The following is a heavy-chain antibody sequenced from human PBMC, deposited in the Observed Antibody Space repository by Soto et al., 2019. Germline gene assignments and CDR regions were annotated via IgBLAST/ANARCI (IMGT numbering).Heavy chain of an antibody. CDR1: GFTFSSYA. Sequence: GGSLRLSCAASGFTFSSYAMHWVRQAPGKGLEWVAVISYDGSNKYYADSVKGRFTISRDNSKNTLYLQMNSLRAEDTAVYYCARDHSYCSSTSCYIGSYYYYYGMDVWGQGTTVTVSS. CDR3: ARDHSYCSSTSCYIGSYYYYYGMDV. CDR2: ISYDGSNK. D-gene: IGHD2-2*02. J-gene: IGHJ6*02. V-gene: IGHV3-30-3*01.